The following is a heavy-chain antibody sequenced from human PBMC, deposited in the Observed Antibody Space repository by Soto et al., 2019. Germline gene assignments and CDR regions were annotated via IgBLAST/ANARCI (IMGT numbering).Heavy chain of an antibody. V-gene: IGHV4-39*01. D-gene: IGHD3-3*02. CDR2: IFYLGSS. Sequence: SETLSLTCTVSGDSIISSDFCWGWGRQPAGKGLEWIGSIFYLGSSYYNPSLKSRVTMSVDTSKNQFSLRLRSVTAADTALYFCARHSLALRKNNWFDPWGQGIMVTVSS. J-gene: IGHJ5*02. CDR3: ARHSLALRKNNWFDP. CDR1: GDSIISSDFC.